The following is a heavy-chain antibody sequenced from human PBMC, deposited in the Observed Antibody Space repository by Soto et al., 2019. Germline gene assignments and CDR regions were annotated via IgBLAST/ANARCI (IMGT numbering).Heavy chain of an antibody. CDR3: AKPPPYCSSNTCYFTFDS. Sequence: GGSLRLSCAASGFTFSSYGMSWVRQAPGKXLEWVSSISAAGGSAYYADPVKGRFTISRDNSKNTLYLQMNSLRAEDTAVYYCAKPPPYCSSNTCYFTFDSWGQGTLVTVSS. V-gene: IGHV3-23*01. CDR2: ISAAGGSA. J-gene: IGHJ5*01. D-gene: IGHD2-2*01. CDR1: GFTFSSYG.